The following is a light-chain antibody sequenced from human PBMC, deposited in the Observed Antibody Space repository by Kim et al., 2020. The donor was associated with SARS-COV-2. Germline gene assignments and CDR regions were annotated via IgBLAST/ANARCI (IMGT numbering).Light chain of an antibody. J-gene: IGKJ1*01. Sequence: ASVRDSVTIACRASQCIKNYLAWYQQKPGKVPKLLMFAASALRLGVPSRFGGSGSGTDFTLTISTLQPEDGATYYCQQYDGAPWTFGHGTKVDIK. CDR3: QQYDGAPWT. CDR2: AAS. V-gene: IGKV1-27*01. CDR1: QCIKNY.